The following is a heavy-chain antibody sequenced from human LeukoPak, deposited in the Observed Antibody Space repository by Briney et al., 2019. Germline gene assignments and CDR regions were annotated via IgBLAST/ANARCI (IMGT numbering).Heavy chain of an antibody. V-gene: IGHV3-66*01. CDR2: IDSTGST. CDR1: GILVSSNY. Sequence: GGSLRLSCVASGILVSSNYMSWVRQAPGKGLEWVSFIDSTGSTYYADSVNGRFTICRDNSRNTLYLQMNSLRVEDTAVYYCARRERLGYSYGRGTLDIWGQGTMVTVSS. CDR3: ARRERLGYSYGRGTLDI. D-gene: IGHD5-18*01. J-gene: IGHJ3*02.